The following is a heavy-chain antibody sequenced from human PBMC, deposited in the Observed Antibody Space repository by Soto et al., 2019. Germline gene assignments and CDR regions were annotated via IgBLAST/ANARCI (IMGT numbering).Heavy chain of an antibody. V-gene: IGHV3-53*01. Sequence: VGSLRLSCAASGFTVSSNYMSWVRQAPGKGLEWVSVIYSGGSTYYADSVKGRFTISRDNSKNTLYLQMNSLRAEDTAVYYCARDLPRQPRGYYYYYGMDVWGQGTTVTVSS. D-gene: IGHD6-13*01. J-gene: IGHJ6*02. CDR1: GFTVSSNY. CDR2: IYSGGST. CDR3: ARDLPRQPRGYYYYYGMDV.